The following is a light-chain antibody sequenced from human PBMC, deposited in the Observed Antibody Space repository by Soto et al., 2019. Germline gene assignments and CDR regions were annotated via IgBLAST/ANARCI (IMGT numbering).Light chain of an antibody. V-gene: IGKV3-20*01. CDR3: QQFGDSGWT. J-gene: IGKJ5*01. Sequence: EIVLTQSPGTLSLSPGERATLSCRASQSVSSSYLAWYQHKPGQAPRLLIYGASSRDVGIPDRFSGSGSGTDFTLTSSRLDPEDFVLYYCQQFGDSGWTFGQGTQLDIK. CDR1: QSVSSSY. CDR2: GAS.